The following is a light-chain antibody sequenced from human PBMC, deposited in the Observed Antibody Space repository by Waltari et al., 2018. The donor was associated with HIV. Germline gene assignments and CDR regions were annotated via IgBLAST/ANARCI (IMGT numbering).Light chain of an antibody. J-gene: IGKJ2*01. V-gene: IGKV4-1*01. CDR1: QNLFYSSNNKNY. CDR2: WAS. CDR3: QQYYSTPPT. Sequence: DIVMTQSPDSLAVSLGGRTTINCKSSQNLFYSSNNKNYLAWYQHKPGQPPKWLFYWASTRESGVPDRFSGSGSGTNFTLTISSLQADDVAVYFCQQYYSTPPTFGQGTKLEI.